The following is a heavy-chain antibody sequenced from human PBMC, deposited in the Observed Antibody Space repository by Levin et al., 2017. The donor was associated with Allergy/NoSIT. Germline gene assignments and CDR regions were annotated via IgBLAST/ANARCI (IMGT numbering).Heavy chain of an antibody. CDR2: IKPDGSDK. V-gene: IGHV3-7*01. J-gene: IGHJ3*01. Sequence: GGSLRLSCAASRFTFSNNWMNWVRQAPGKGLEWVANIKPDGSDKYYVDSVKGRFTISRDNAKNSLYLQMNSLRAEDTAVYYCARDGAGTLLCDVWGQGTMVTVSS. D-gene: IGHD1-7*01. CDR1: RFTFSNNW. CDR3: ARDGAGTLLCDV.